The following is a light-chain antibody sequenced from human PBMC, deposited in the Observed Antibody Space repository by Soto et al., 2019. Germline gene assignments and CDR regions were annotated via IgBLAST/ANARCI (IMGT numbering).Light chain of an antibody. V-gene: IGKV1-5*01. CDR3: QQYDSFSVT. J-gene: IGKJ1*01. CDR2: HAS. CDR1: QSISNL. Sequence: DIQLTQSPSTLPTSVGDRVTITCRASQSISNLLAWYHQKPGTAPKLLIYHASSLESGVPSRFSGSGSGTEFTLTISSLQPDDFATYYCQQYDSFSVTFGQGTKVDIK.